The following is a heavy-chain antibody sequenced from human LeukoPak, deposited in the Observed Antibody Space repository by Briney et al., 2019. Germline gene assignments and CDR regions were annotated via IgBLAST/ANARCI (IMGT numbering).Heavy chain of an antibody. D-gene: IGHD6-13*01. CDR2: ISGYNGDT. CDR1: GKTFGSYG. J-gene: IGHJ4*02. V-gene: IGHV1-18*01. CDR3: ATGYSSSWHPDY. Sequence: ASVKVSCKTSGKTFGSYGLIWWQQALGQGLNWRGWISGYNGDTRYEQTFQGRVTLTIDTSTTTAYMELSSLRSGDTAVYYCATGYSSSWHPDYWGQGTLVTVSS.